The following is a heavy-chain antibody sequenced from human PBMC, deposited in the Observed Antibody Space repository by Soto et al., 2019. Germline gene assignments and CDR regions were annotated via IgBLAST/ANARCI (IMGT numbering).Heavy chain of an antibody. CDR2: ISGSGDST. V-gene: IGHV3-23*01. CDR1: GFTFSTYA. CDR3: AKVPGTTGQGYCDN. J-gene: IGHJ4*02. Sequence: EVQLLESGGGLVQPGGSLRLSCAASGFTFSTYAMSWVRQAPGKGLEWVSGISGSGDSTYYADSVKGRFTISRDNSKNTLSLQMNSLRGEDTAVYYCAKVPGTTGQGYCDNWGQGTLVTVSS. D-gene: IGHD1-7*01.